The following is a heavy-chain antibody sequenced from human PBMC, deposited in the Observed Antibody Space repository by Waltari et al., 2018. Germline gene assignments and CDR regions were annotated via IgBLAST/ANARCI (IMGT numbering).Heavy chain of an antibody. D-gene: IGHD2-21*02. CDR3: GRIALGDEGGYFQH. Sequence: QLQLQESGPGLVEPSESLSLTRTFHGGPACSNFIWGWIRQTPGKGLEWMGNMQYRGSTFYNPSLKSRVTISLDRSKNQVSLRLISWGSADTAVYFWGRIALGDEGGYFQHWGQGTLVTVSA. CDR2: MQYRGST. CDR1: GGPACSNFI. J-gene: IGHJ1*01. V-gene: IGHV4-39*01.